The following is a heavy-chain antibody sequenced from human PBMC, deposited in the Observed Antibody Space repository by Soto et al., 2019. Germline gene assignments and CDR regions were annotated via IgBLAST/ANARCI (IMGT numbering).Heavy chain of an antibody. CDR1: GGSFSGYV. J-gene: IGHJ4*02. D-gene: IGHD1-1*01. CDR3: AREGRMGTFDY. CDR2: FYYSGST. V-gene: IGHV4-59*01. Sequence: SETLSLTCAVYGGSFSGYVWSWVRQPPGKGLEWIGYFYYSGSTKYNPSLKSRVTILEDTSKNQFSLKLNSVTAADTAVYYCAREGRMGTFDYWGQGALVTVSS.